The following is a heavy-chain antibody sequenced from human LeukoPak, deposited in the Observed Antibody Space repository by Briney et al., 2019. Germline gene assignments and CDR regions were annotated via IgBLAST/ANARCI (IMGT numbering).Heavy chain of an antibody. Sequence: GGSRKLSLQPSGFTFVIHYMIGCGQAQGGGPEWISYISGNGGDIAYADSVKGRFTISRDNAKSFLYLQMNSLRVEDTAVYHCVRQAGRAGGQWGQGTLIAVSS. V-gene: IGHV3/OR16-8*01. J-gene: IGHJ4*02. CDR3: VRQAGRAGGQ. CDR1: GFTFVIHY. D-gene: IGHD3-10*01. CDR2: ISGNGGDI.